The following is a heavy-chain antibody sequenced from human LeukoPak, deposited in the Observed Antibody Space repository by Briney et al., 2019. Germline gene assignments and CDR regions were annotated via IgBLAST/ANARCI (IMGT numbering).Heavy chain of an antibody. D-gene: IGHD3-9*01. CDR1: GYTFTSYG. J-gene: IGHJ4*02. CDR3: ARDKAMFILTGYSNFDY. Sequence: ASVKVSCKASGYTFTSYGISWVRQAPGQGLEWMGWISAYNGNTNYAQKLQGRVTMTTDTSTSTAYIELRSLRSDDTAVYYYARDKAMFILTGYSNFDYWGQGTLVTVSS. CDR2: ISAYNGNT. V-gene: IGHV1-18*01.